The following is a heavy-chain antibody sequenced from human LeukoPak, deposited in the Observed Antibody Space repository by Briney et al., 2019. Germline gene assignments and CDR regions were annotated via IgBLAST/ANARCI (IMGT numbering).Heavy chain of an antibody. V-gene: IGHV1-3*01. J-gene: IGHJ4*02. D-gene: IGHD2-15*01. CDR3: ARGDIVVVGAATGPNTGSGAPVGY. CDR2: INAGNGNT. Sequence: ASVKVSCKASGYTFTSYALHWVRQPPAQKLEWMGWINAGNGNTKYSHNFQGRVTLTRDTSASTAFMELSSLRSEDTALYYCARGDIVVVGAATGPNTGSGAPVGYWGQGTRVTVSS. CDR1: GYTFTSYA.